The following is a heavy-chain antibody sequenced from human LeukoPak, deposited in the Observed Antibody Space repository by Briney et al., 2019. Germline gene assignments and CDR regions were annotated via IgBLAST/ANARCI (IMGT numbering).Heavy chain of an antibody. Sequence: PGGSLRLSCEVSGFPFTLYNMNWVRQAPGKGLEWVSSISSSSSYIYYADSVKGRFTISRDNAKNSLYLQMNSLRAEDTAVYYCARDDRIAARGFDYWGQGTLVTVSS. V-gene: IGHV3-21*01. J-gene: IGHJ4*02. CDR2: ISSSSSYI. CDR1: GFPFTLYN. CDR3: ARDDRIAARGFDY. D-gene: IGHD6-6*01.